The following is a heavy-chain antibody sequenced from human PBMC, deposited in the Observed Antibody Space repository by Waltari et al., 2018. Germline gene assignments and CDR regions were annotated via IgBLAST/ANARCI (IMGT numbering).Heavy chain of an antibody. CDR1: GYDFSTYW. D-gene: IGHD1-1*01. CDR2: IDPSDSYT. J-gene: IGHJ6*03. Sequence: EVQLVQSGAEVKKPGESLRISCEGSGYDFSTYWITWVRHMPGKGLEWMGRIDPSDSYTNYSPSFRGHVTISVDRSISTPYIQWSGLRASDTAIYYCARTSTRDFYYMDVWGKGTTVTVSS. V-gene: IGHV5-10-1*01. CDR3: ARTSTRDFYYMDV.